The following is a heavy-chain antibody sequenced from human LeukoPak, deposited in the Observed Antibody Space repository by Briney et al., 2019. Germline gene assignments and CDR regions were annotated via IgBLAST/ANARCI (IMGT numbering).Heavy chain of an antibody. Sequence: SETLSLTCTVSGDSFSYFYWSWIRQPPGKGLEWIGEINHSGSTNYNPSLKSRVTISVDTSKNQFSLKLSSVTAADTAVYYCARALWEQRSSAYFDYWGQGTLVTVSS. J-gene: IGHJ4*02. CDR2: INHSGST. CDR3: ARALWEQRSSAYFDY. D-gene: IGHD1-26*01. V-gene: IGHV4-34*01. CDR1: GDSFSYFY.